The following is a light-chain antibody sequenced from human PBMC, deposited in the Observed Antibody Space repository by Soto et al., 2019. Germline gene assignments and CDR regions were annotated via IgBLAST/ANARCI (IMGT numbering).Light chain of an antibody. J-gene: IGKJ1*01. CDR3: QQYNNWWT. Sequence: EIVMTQSPATLSVSPGERATLSCRASQSVSNNFAWYQKKPGQAPRLLIYGASTRATGIPARFSGSGSGTEFTITISSLQSEDFAVYYCQQYNNWWTFGQGTKVEIK. CDR2: GAS. V-gene: IGKV3-15*01. CDR1: QSVSNN.